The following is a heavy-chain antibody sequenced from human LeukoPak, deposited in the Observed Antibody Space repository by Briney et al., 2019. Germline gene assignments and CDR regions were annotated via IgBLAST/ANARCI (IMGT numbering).Heavy chain of an antibody. CDR3: ARHGGYSSPYLH. J-gene: IGHJ1*01. D-gene: IGHD6-13*01. V-gene: IGHV4-59*08. Sequence: SETLSLTCTVSGGSISNYYWSWIRQPPGKGLECIGYIYYSETTNYNPSLKSRVTISVDTSKNQFSLKLSSVTAADTAVYYCARHGGYSSPYLHWGQGTLVTVSS. CDR2: IYYSETT. CDR1: GGSISNYY.